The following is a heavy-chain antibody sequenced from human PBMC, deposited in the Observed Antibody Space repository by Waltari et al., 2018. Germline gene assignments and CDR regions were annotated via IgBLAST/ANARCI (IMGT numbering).Heavy chain of an antibody. J-gene: IGHJ2*01. V-gene: IGHV4-31*03. CDR3: AEGPCDGDYVNWYCDR. Sequence: QVQLQESGPGLVKPSQTLSLTCTVSGGSISSGGSYWSWLRQHPGKGLEWIVYIYYSGSTYYNQSLKSRVTIAVDTSKSQNAQKLSYVTAADTAVYYCAEGPCDGDYVNWYCDRWGRGTLVTVSS. D-gene: IGHD4-17*01. CDR1: GGSISSGGSY. CDR2: IYYSGST.